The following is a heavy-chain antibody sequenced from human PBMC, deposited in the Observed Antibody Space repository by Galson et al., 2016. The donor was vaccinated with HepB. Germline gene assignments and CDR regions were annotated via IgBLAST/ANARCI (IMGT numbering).Heavy chain of an antibody. J-gene: IGHJ4*02. Sequence: SLRLSCAGSGFTFGDYAINWVRQAPGKRLEWVGFIRGQSFGGIMQYAASVKNRLPITKDTSKTQAVLKMTNMDPVDTATYICAHLAYGVLDYWGQGTLVTVSS. CDR2: IRGQSFGGIM. V-gene: IGHV3-49*04. CDR3: AHLAYGVLDY. CDR1: GFTFGDYA. D-gene: IGHD3-16*01.